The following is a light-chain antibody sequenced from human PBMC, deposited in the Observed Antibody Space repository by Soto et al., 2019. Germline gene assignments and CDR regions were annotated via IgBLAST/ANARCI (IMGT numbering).Light chain of an antibody. CDR3: QQYYSYTLIT. V-gene: IGKV1-8*01. CDR1: QGISSY. J-gene: IGKJ5*01. CDR2: AAS. Sequence: AILMTQSPSSFSASTGGRVTITCRASQGISSYLAWYQQKPGKAPKLLIYAASTLQSGVPSRFSGSGSGTDFTLTISCLQSEDFATYYCQQYYSYTLITFGQGTRLEIK.